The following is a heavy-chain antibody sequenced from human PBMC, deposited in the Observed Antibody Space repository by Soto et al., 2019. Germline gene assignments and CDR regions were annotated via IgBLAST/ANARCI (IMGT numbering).Heavy chain of an antibody. J-gene: IGHJ4*02. V-gene: IGHV1-3*01. CDR2: INAGNGNT. CDR1: GYTFTTYA. D-gene: IGHD2-2*02. CDR3: ARVIGIHYIDY. Sequence: GASVKVSCKASGYTFTTYAIHWVRQAPGQRLEWMGWINAGNGNTKYSQKFQGRVTITRDTSASTAYMELSSLRSEDTAVYYCARVIGIHYIDYWGQGTLVPVSS.